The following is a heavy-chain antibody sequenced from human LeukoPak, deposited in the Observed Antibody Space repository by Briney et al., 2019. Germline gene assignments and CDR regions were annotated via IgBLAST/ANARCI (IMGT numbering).Heavy chain of an antibody. CDR2: LNLDGSTT. CDR3: ASAPAAYDYEVLDLYMYV. V-gene: IGHV3-74*01. J-gene: IGHJ6*03. D-gene: IGHD4-17*01. CDR1: GFTFSRYW. Sequence: GGSLRLSCEASGFTFSRYWMHWVRQAPGKGLEWVSRLNLDGSTTSYADSVRGRFTISRDNAKNTLYLQMNSLKPEDTAVYYCASAPAAYDYEVLDLYMYVWGKGTTVSVSS.